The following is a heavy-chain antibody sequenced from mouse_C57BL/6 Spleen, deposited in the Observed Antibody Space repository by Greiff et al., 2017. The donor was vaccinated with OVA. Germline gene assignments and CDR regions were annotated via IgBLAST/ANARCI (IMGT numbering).Heavy chain of an antibody. CDR3: AKYDYDPYYYAMDY. CDR1: GFTFSDYG. CDR2: ISSGSSTI. D-gene: IGHD2-4*01. Sequence: EVKLMESGGGLVKPGGSLKLSCAASGFTFSDYGMHWVRQAPEKGLEWVAYISSGSSTIYYADTVKGRFTISRDNAKNTLFLQMTSLRSEDTAMYYCAKYDYDPYYYAMDYWGQGTSVTVSS. J-gene: IGHJ4*01. V-gene: IGHV5-17*01.